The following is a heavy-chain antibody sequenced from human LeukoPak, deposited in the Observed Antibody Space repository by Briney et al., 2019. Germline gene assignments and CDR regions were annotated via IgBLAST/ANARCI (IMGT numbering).Heavy chain of an antibody. CDR2: ISYDGSNK. D-gene: IGHD5-18*01. Sequence: GRSLRLSCAASGFTFSSYDMHWVRQAPGKGLEWVAVISYDGSNKYYAASVKGRFTISRDNSKNTLYLQMDSRRPEDTAVYYCAKDPSGDSFGSYGMDVWGQGTTVTVSS. CDR3: AKDPSGDSFGSYGMDV. J-gene: IGHJ6*02. V-gene: IGHV3-30*18. CDR1: GFTFSSYD.